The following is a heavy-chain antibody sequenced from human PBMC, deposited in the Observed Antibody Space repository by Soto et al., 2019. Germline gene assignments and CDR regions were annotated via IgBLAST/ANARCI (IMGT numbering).Heavy chain of an antibody. J-gene: IGHJ3*02. Sequence: GASAKASSKASRYTIKSYALHWLRQAHGKRLEWMGWINAGNGNTKYSQKFQGRVTITRDTSASTAYMELSSLRSEDTAVYYCLIGGLYDYGDFRPLLDIWGKGTMVTGSS. CDR3: LIGGLYDYGDFRPLLDI. V-gene: IGHV1-3*01. CDR1: RYTIKSYA. CDR2: INAGNGNT. D-gene: IGHD4-17*01.